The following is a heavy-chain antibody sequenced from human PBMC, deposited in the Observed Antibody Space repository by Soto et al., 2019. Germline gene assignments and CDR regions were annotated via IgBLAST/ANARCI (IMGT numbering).Heavy chain of an antibody. Sequence: QVQLVESGGGVVQSGRSLRLSCAASGFTFSTSGMHWIRQAPGKGLERVAMISHDGGATYYVDSVKGRFTISRDTDKNTLHLQMDSLRPEDTATYYCAKDWGSSGWYNWFDPWGQGTLVTVSS. CDR3: AKDWGSSGWYNWFDP. CDR1: GFTFSTSG. J-gene: IGHJ5*02. V-gene: IGHV3-30*18. D-gene: IGHD6-13*01. CDR2: ISHDGGAT.